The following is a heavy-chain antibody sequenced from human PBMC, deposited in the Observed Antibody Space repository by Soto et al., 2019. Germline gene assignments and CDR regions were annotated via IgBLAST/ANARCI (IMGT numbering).Heavy chain of an antibody. J-gene: IGHJ4*02. CDR2: LHYGGRT. Sequence: QLQLQVSGPGLVKPSETLSLTCTVSGGSISSSSYYWGWIRQPPGKGLEWIGSLHYGGRTFYNPSLKSRVPISVDTSKNQFSLKLSSMTAADTAVYYCATRREGYGDYFYFDYWGQGTLVTVSS. V-gene: IGHV4-39*01. CDR3: ATRREGYGDYFYFDY. D-gene: IGHD4-17*01. CDR1: GGSISSSSYY.